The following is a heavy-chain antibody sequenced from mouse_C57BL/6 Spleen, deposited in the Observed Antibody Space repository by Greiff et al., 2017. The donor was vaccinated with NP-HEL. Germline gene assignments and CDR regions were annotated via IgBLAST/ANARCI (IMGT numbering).Heavy chain of an antibody. CDR3: ARLGAMDY. V-gene: IGHV1-69*01. Sequence: QVQLQQPGAELVMPGASVKLSCKASGYTFTSYWMHWVKQRPGQGLEWIGEIDPSDSYTNYNQKFKGKSTLTVDKSSSTAYMQLSSLTSEDSAVYYFARLGAMDYWGQGTSVTVSS. CDR1: GYTFTSYW. CDR2: IDPSDSYT. J-gene: IGHJ4*01.